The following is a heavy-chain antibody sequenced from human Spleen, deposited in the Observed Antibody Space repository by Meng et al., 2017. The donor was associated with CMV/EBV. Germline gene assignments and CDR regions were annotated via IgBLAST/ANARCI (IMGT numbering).Heavy chain of an antibody. CDR1: FTSYW. CDR2: IYPGDSDT. Sequence: FTSYWIGWVRQMPGKGLEWMGIIYPGDSDTRYSPSFQGQVTISADKSISTAYLQWSSLKASDTAMYYCARNSDCSSTSCYPRDWFDPWGQGTLVTVSS. V-gene: IGHV5-51*01. CDR3: ARNSDCSSTSCYPRDWFDP. J-gene: IGHJ5*02. D-gene: IGHD2-2*01.